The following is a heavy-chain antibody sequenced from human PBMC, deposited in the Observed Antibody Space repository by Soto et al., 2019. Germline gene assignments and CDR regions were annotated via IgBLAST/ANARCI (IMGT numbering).Heavy chain of an antibody. CDR3: ATSCSGGSCYGEDYYYYGMDV. D-gene: IGHD2-15*01. CDR2: IYPGDSDT. CDR1: GYSFTSYW. V-gene: IGHV5-51*01. J-gene: IGHJ6*02. Sequence: GESLKISCKGSGYSFTSYWIGWVRQMPGKGLEWMGIIYPGDSDTRYSPSFQGQVTISADKSISTAYLQWSSLKASDTAMYYCATSCSGGSCYGEDYYYYGMDVWGQGTTVTVSS.